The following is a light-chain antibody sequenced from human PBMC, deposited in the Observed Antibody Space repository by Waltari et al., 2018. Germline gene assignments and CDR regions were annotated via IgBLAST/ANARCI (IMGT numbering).Light chain of an antibody. CDR2: RSN. J-gene: IGLJ1*01. Sequence: QSVLTQPPSASGTPGQTVTIPCSGTNSNIGRNSVFWYQQPPGTAPKLLIYRSNQRPSGVPDRVSGCKSGTSASLAISGLRSEDEADYCCAAWDDSLSVSYVFGSGTKVTV. V-gene: IGLV1-47*01. CDR1: NSNIGRNS. CDR3: AAWDDSLSVSYV.